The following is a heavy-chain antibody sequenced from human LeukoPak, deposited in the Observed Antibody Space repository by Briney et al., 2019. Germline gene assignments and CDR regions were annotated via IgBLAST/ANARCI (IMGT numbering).Heavy chain of an antibody. CDR3: ARYPPYYYDSSGLGGAFDI. CDR2: IIPIFGTA. CDR1: GGTFSSYA. J-gene: IGHJ3*02. D-gene: IGHD3-22*01. V-gene: IGHV1-69*13. Sequence: ASVKVSCKASGGTFSSYAISWARQAPGQGLEWMGGIIPIFGTANYAQKFQGRVTITADESTSTAYMELSSLRSDDTAVYYCARYPPYYYDSSGLGGAFDIWGQGTMVTVSS.